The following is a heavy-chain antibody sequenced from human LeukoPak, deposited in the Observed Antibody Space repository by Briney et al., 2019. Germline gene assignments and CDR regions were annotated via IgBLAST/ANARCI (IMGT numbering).Heavy chain of an antibody. CDR1: GGSISSSSYY. V-gene: IGHV4-39*07. Sequence: SETLSLTCTVSGGSISSSSYYWGWIRQPPGTGLEWIGSIYYSGSTYYNPSLKSRVTISVDTSKNQFSLKLSSVTAADTAVYYCARSYYDILTGPDYWGQGTLVTVSS. D-gene: IGHD3-9*01. CDR2: IYYSGST. J-gene: IGHJ4*02. CDR3: ARSYYDILTGPDY.